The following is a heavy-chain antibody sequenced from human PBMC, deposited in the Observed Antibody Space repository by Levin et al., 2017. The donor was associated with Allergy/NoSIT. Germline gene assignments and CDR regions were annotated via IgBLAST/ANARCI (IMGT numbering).Heavy chain of an antibody. J-gene: IGHJ4*02. V-gene: IGHV3-23*01. D-gene: IGHD3/OR15-3a*01. CDR3: ALDGGDY. CDR2: ITDSSSST. CDR1: GFTFSRSA. Sequence: LSLTCAASGFTFSRSAMMWVRQAPGKGLEWVSSITDSSSSTFYADSVSGRFTVSRDNSKNTLSLQMNSLKAEDTALYYCALDGGDYWGQGTLVTVSS.